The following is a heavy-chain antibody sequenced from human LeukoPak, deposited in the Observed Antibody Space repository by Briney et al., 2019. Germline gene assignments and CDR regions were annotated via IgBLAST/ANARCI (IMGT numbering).Heavy chain of an antibody. Sequence: SVKVSCKASGGTFSSYAISWVRQAPGQGLEWMGRIIPILGIANYAQKFQGRVTITADKSTSTAYMELSSLRSEDTAVYYCAKDAVGARLPMLGYWGQGTLVTVSS. J-gene: IGHJ4*02. V-gene: IGHV1-69*04. CDR3: AKDAVGARLPMLGY. CDR1: GGTFSSYA. D-gene: IGHD1-26*01. CDR2: IIPILGIA.